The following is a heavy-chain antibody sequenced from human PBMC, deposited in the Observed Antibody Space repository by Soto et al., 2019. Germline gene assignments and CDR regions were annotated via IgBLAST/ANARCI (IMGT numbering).Heavy chain of an antibody. Sequence: TGGSLRLSCAASGGPFSNYAMSWVRQTPGKGLEYVSAISSDGGSPYYANSVKGRFTISRDNSKNTLYLQMGSLRAEDMGIYYCASRYCSSSSCSYFHYWGQGTLVTVSS. D-gene: IGHD2-2*01. J-gene: IGHJ4*02. CDR1: GGPFSNYA. CDR2: ISSDGGSP. V-gene: IGHV3-64*01. CDR3: ASRYCSSSSCSYFHY.